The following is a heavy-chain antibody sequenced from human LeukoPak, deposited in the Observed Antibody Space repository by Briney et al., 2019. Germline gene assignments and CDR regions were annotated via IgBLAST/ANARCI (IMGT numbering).Heavy chain of an antibody. D-gene: IGHD1-26*01. CDR1: GFSLSTSGMS. Sequence: SGPTLVNPPQTLTLTCTFSGFSLSTSGMSVSWIRQPPGKALERLARIDWDDDKYYSTSLKTRLTISKDTSKNQVVLTMTNMDPVDTATYYCARIVGGSYYFDYWGQGTLVTVSS. V-gene: IGHV2-70*11. CDR2: IDWDDDK. J-gene: IGHJ4*02. CDR3: ARIVGGSYYFDY.